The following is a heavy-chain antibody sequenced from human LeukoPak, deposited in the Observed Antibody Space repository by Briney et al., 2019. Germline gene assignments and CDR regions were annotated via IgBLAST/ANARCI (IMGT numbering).Heavy chain of an antibody. V-gene: IGHV3-74*01. Sequence: GGSLRLSCAVSGFTFSSYWMHWVRQAPGKGLVWVSRIDRDGSRINYADTVKGRFTISRDNGKNTLFLQMNSLRAEDAAVYYCVRGNDYGGPHYWGQGTLVTVSS. J-gene: IGHJ4*02. CDR2: IDRDGSRI. CDR3: VRGNDYGGPHY. CDR1: GFTFSSYW. D-gene: IGHD4-23*01.